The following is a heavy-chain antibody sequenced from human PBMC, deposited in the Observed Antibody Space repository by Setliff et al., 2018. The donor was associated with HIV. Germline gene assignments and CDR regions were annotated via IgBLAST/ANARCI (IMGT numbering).Heavy chain of an antibody. Sequence: SCAASGFTFSSHAMSWVRQAPGKGLEWVSAISGYGYSTYYADSVKGRFTMSRDNSKNTLYLQMNSLRAEDTAVYYCARAMVPDSSGYYRPPAFDIWGQGTMVTVSS. CDR3: ARAMVPDSSGYYRPPAFDI. J-gene: IGHJ3*02. D-gene: IGHD3-22*01. V-gene: IGHV3-23*01. CDR2: ISGYGYST. CDR1: GFTFSSHA.